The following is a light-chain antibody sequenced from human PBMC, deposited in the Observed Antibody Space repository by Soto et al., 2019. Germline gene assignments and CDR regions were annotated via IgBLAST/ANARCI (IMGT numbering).Light chain of an antibody. V-gene: IGKV2-28*01. J-gene: IGKJ1*01. CDR1: QNLLHIDGYNY. CDR3: MQGLQTRT. CDR2: LGS. Sequence: IVMTQSPLSLPVTPGEPASISCRSSQNLLHIDGYNYLDWYLQKPGQSPQLLIYLGSYRASGVPDRFSGSGSGTDFTLRISRVEAEDVGVYYCMQGLQTRTFGQGTKVDIK.